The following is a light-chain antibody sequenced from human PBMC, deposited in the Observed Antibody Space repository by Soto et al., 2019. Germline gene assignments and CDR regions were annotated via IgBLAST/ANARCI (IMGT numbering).Light chain of an antibody. V-gene: IGKV3-20*01. CDR3: QQYGSSPRT. J-gene: IGKJ1*01. CDR1: QSVSSSY. CDR2: GAS. Sequence: EIVLTQSPGTLSLSPGERATLSCRASQSVSSSYLAWYQQKPGQAPRLLIYGASRRATGIPDRFSGSGSATDFTLPISRLEPEDFAVYYCQQYGSSPRTFGQGTKVEIK.